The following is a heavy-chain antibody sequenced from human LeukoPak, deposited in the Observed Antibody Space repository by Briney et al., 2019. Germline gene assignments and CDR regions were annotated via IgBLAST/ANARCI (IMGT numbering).Heavy chain of an antibody. CDR1: GFTFDDYT. CDR2: IRSKTYGGTT. J-gene: IGHJ4*02. CDR3: ASNVDY. V-gene: IGHV3-49*03. Sequence: GGSLRLSCTTSGFTFDDYTMSWFRQAPGKGLEWVGFIRSKTYGGTTDYAASVKGRFTISRDDSKSIAYLQMNSLKTEDTAVYYCASNVDYWGQGTLVTVSS.